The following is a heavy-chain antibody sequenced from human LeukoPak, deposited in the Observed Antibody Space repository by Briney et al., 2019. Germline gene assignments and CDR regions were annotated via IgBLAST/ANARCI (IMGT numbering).Heavy chain of an antibody. Sequence: SETLSLTCTVSGGSISSSSYYWGWIRQPPGKGLEWIGYIYYSGSTNYNPSLKSRVTISVDTSKNQFSLKLSSVTAADTAVYYCARHSPVARPDFDYWGQGTLVTVSS. J-gene: IGHJ4*02. V-gene: IGHV4-61*05. CDR3: ARHSPVARPDFDY. CDR2: IYYSGST. D-gene: IGHD4-23*01. CDR1: GGSISSSSYY.